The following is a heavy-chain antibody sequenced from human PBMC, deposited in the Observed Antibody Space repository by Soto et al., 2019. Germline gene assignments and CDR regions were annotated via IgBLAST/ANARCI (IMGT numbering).Heavy chain of an antibody. D-gene: IGHD6-19*01. V-gene: IGHV4-59*02. CDR3: ARGRHWLDY. CDR1: GGSVSPYY. CDR2: IYDDGAT. Sequence: QVQLQESGPGLVKPSETVSLTCTVSGGSVSPYYWTWVRRPPGKGLAWIAYIYDDGATNYNPSLKSRVTISLDTSKNQFALRLTSVTASDTAVYYCARGRHWLDYWGQGTLLTVSS. J-gene: IGHJ4*02.